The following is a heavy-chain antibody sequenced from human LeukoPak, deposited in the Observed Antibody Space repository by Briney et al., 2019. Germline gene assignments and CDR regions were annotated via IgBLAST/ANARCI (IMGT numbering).Heavy chain of an antibody. Sequence: ASVKVSCKASGYTFTSYDINWVRQATGQGLEWMGWMNPNSGNTGYAQKFQGRVTMTRNTSISTAYMELSSLRSEDTAVYYCARGSRITIFGVVIGLDYWGQGTLVTVSS. D-gene: IGHD3-3*01. CDR2: MNPNSGNT. J-gene: IGHJ4*02. CDR1: GYTFTSYD. CDR3: ARGSRITIFGVVIGLDY. V-gene: IGHV1-8*01.